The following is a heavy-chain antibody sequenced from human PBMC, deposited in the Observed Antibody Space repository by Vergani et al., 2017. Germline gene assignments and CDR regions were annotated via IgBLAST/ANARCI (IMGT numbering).Heavy chain of an antibody. J-gene: IGHJ4*02. D-gene: IGHD3-10*01. CDR2: IQPAASDT. CDR1: GYSFTNYW. CDR3: ARGYRCDSRGSEYLDY. Sequence: EVQLVQSGAEVKKPGESLKISCQISGYSFTNYWIVWVRQMPGKGLEWMRIIQPAASDTRYSPSFQGQVTISVDKSISTAYLQRSSLRAADSAMYYCARGYRCDSRGSEYLDYWGQGTLVTVSS. V-gene: IGHV5-51*01.